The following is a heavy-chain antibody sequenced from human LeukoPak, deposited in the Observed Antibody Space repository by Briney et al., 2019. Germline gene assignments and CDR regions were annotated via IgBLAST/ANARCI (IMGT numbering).Heavy chain of an antibody. D-gene: IGHD3-22*01. J-gene: IGHJ4*02. V-gene: IGHV3-30*03. CDR2: ISYDESNK. CDR1: GFTFTIHG. Sequence: GGSLRLSCAASGFTFTIHGMYWVRQAPGKGLEWVAMISYDESNKYYTDSVKGRFTISRDNSKNTLYLQMNSLRAEDTAVYYCARDPYYDSSGYYEYWGQGTLVTVSS. CDR3: ARDPYYDSSGYYEY.